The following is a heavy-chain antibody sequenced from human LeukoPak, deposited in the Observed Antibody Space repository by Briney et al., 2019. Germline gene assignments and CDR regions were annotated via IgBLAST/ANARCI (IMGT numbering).Heavy chain of an antibody. CDR3: ARVFVYCSGGSCYWGWFDP. CDR1: GYSISSSYY. D-gene: IGHD2-15*01. Sequence: TSETLSLTCTVSGYSISSSYYWDWIRQPPGKGLEWIGSIYYGGSTYYNPSLKSRVTISIDTSKNQFSLKLSSVTAADTAMYYCARVFVYCSGGSCYWGWFDPWGQGTLVTVSS. J-gene: IGHJ5*01. CDR2: IYYGGST. V-gene: IGHV4-38-2*02.